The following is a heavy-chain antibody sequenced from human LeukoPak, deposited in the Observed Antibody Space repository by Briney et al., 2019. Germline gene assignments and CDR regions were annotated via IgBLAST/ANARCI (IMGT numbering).Heavy chain of an antibody. D-gene: IGHD3-22*01. J-gene: IGHJ5*02. Sequence: GASVKVPCKASGYTFTSYYMHWVRQAPGQGLEWMGIINPSGGSTSYAQKFQGRVTTTRDTSTSTVYMELSSLRSEDTAVYYCAISLDDSSGYYPNWFDPWGQGTLVTVSS. CDR2: INPSGGST. CDR3: AISLDDSSGYYPNWFDP. V-gene: IGHV1-46*01. CDR1: GYTFTSYY.